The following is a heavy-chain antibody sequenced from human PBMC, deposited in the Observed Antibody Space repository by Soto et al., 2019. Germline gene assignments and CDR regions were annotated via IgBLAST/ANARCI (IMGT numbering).Heavy chain of an antibody. CDR1: GGSITSYY. Sequence: QVQLQESGPGLVKPSETLSLTCTVSGGSITSYYWSWIRQPPGKGLEWIGYIHNSGSTSYNPSLQSRVTISADVSKNQCSLDLRSVTAADKAVYYCARRWSGTDYWGHGTLVTVSS. CDR2: IHNSGST. CDR3: ARRWSGTDY. V-gene: IGHV4-59*01. D-gene: IGHD1-1*01. J-gene: IGHJ4*01.